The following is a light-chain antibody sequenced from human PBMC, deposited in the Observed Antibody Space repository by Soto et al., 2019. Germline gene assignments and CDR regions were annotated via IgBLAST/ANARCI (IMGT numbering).Light chain of an antibody. J-gene: IGLJ3*02. Sequence: QSAVTQPRSVSGSAGHSITLSCDGSTSDVGAYNLVSWYQQHPGEAPKLMIYDVIKRPSGVPYRFSGSKSGNTASLTISGLQADDEADYYCCSYAGNFIWVFGGGTKVTVL. CDR2: DVI. CDR1: TSDVGAYNL. CDR3: CSYAGNFIWV. V-gene: IGLV2-11*01.